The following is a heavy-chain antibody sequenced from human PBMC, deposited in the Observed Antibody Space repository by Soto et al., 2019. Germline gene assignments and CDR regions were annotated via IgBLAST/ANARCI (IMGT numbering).Heavy chain of an antibody. CDR3: AAEPYYYDSSGPKAFDI. J-gene: IGHJ3*02. D-gene: IGHD3-22*01. V-gene: IGHV1-58*01. Sequence: ASVKVSCKASGFTFTSSAVRWVRQARGQRLEWIGWIVVGSGNTNYAQKFQERVTITRDMSTSTAYMELSSLRSEDTAVYYCAAEPYYYDSSGPKAFDIWGQGTMVTVSS. CDR2: IVVGSGNT. CDR1: GFTFTSSA.